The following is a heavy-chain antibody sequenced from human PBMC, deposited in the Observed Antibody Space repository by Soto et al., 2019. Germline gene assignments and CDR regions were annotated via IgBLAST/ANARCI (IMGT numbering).Heavy chain of an antibody. J-gene: IGHJ6*02. CDR2: ISAYNGKT. V-gene: IGHV1-18*01. Sequence: QVQLVQSGGEVKKPGASVKLSCTASGYTFTSYGISWVRQAPGQGLEWMGWISAYNGKTSYAQNVQGRVTMTTDTSTRTAAMDLGSLRSDDTAVYYCARGGDVNYYLGMDVGGQGPTVTVSS. CDR1: GYTFTSYG. D-gene: IGHD5-12*01. CDR3: ARGGDVNYYLGMDV.